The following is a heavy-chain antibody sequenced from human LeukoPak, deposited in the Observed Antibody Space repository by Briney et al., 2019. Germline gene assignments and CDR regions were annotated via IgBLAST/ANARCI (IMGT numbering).Heavy chain of an antibody. D-gene: IGHD3-22*01. CDR3: ARDLEGYDSSGYYPFGY. CDR1: GGSISSGGYY. J-gene: IGHJ4*02. Sequence: SETLSLTCTVSGGSISSGGYYWSWIRQHPGKGLEWIGYIYYSGSTYYNPSLRSRVTISVDTSKNQFSLKLSSVTAADTAVYYCARDLEGYDSSGYYPFGYWGQGTLVTVSS. V-gene: IGHV4-31*03. CDR2: IYYSGST.